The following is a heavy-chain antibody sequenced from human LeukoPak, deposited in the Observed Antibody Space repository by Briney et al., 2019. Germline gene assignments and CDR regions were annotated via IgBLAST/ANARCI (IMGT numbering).Heavy chain of an antibody. CDR2: IYSGGST. V-gene: IGHV3-66*02. J-gene: IGHJ6*02. CDR3: ARARPFDYGMDV. D-gene: IGHD6-6*01. CDR1: GFTVSSNY. Sequence: GGSLRLSCAASGFTVSSNYMSWVRQAPGKGLEWVSVIYSGGSTYYADSVKGRFTISRDNSKNTLYLQVNSLRAEDTAVYYCARARPFDYGMDVWGQGTTVTVSS.